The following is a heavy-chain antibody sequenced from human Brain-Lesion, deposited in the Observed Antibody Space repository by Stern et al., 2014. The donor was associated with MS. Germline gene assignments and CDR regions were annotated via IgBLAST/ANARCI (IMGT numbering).Heavy chain of an antibody. V-gene: IGHV4-61*02. J-gene: IGHJ4*02. CDR2: IYASGNT. Sequence: QLQLQESGPGLVKPSQTLSLTCTVSGGPISSHSYYWSWIRQPAGKGLEWIGRIYASGNTNYNPSLKSRVSILVDTSKNQLSLRLSSVTASDTAVYYCARDYGDLEFDLWGQGTLVTVSS. CDR1: GGPISSHSYY. D-gene: IGHD4-17*01. CDR3: ARDYGDLEFDL.